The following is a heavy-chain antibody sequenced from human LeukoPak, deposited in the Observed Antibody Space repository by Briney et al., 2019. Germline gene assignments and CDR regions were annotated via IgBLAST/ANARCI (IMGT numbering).Heavy chain of an antibody. V-gene: IGHV4-59*01. Sequence: PSETLSLTCTVSGGSISSYYWSWIRQPPGKGLEWIGYIYYSGSTNYNPSLKSRVTISVDTSKNQFSLKLSSVTAADTAVYYCARGIVVESSWGQGTLVTVSS. J-gene: IGHJ4*02. D-gene: IGHD3-22*01. CDR1: GGSISSYY. CDR3: ARGIVVESS. CDR2: IYYSGST.